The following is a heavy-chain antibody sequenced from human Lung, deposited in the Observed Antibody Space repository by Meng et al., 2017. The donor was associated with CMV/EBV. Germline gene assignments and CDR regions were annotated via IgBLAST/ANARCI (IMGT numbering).Heavy chain of an antibody. CDR2: ISDDSGFI. D-gene: IGHD2-15*01. CDR1: GFTFSAYS. Sequence: ELQLVESGGXLVKPGGSTRLSCAASGFTFSAYSINWVRQASGKGPEWVASISDDSGFIYYADSVRGRFTVSRDNAKNSVYLHMSSLRAEDTAIYYCALIVKWGQGTLVTVSS. CDR3: ALIVK. J-gene: IGHJ4*02. V-gene: IGHV3-21*01.